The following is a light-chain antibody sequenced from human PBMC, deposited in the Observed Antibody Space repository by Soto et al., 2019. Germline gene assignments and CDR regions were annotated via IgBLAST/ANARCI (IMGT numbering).Light chain of an antibody. CDR1: QSVSSTY. CDR2: GAS. V-gene: IGKV3-20*01. Sequence: EIVLTQSPGTLSLSPGERATLSCRASQSVSSTYLAWYQQTPGQAPRLLIYGASSRATGIPDRFSGSGSGADFTITISRLEPEDVVVYYCQQYGSSRTFGQGTKVEIK. J-gene: IGKJ1*01. CDR3: QQYGSSRT.